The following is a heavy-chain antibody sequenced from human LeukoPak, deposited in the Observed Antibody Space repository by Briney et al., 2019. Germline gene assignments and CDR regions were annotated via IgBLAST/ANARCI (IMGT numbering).Heavy chain of an antibody. Sequence: SQTLSLTCTVSGGSISNGDYYWSWIRQPPGTGLEWIGYIYYSGSTYYNPSLKSRVTISVDTSKNQFSLKLSSVTAADTAVYYCARESYGSGSYYPVNYFDYWGQGTLVTVSS. CDR2: IYYSGST. D-gene: IGHD3-10*01. CDR1: GGSISNGDYY. V-gene: IGHV4-30-4*01. J-gene: IGHJ4*02. CDR3: ARESYGSGSYYPVNYFDY.